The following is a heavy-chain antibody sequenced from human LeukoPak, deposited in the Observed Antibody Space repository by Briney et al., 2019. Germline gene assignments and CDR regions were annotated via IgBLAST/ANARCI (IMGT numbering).Heavy chain of an antibody. D-gene: IGHD3-3*01. Sequence: SVKVSCKASGGTFSSYAISWVRQAPGQGLEWMGGIIPILGTANYAQKFQGRVTITADESTSTAYMELSSLRSEDTAVYYCARGRVRFLEWLLSDYYYYYGMDVWGQGTTVTVSS. CDR2: IIPILGTA. J-gene: IGHJ6*02. CDR3: ARGRVRFLEWLLSDYYYYYGMDV. V-gene: IGHV1-69*01. CDR1: GGTFSSYA.